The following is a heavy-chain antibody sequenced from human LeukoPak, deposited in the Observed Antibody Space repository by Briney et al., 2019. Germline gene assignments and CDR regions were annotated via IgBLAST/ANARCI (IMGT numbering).Heavy chain of an antibody. D-gene: IGHD2-2*01. CDR3: ARDRTWFDY. Sequence: GGSLRLSCAASGFTLSSFGMNWVRQAPGKGLEWVSSISGSSSYIYYAVSVKGRFTISRDNAKNSLYLQMNSLRAEDTAVYYCARDRTWFDYWGQGTLVTVSS. J-gene: IGHJ4*02. V-gene: IGHV3-21*01. CDR1: GFTLSSFG. CDR2: ISGSSSYI.